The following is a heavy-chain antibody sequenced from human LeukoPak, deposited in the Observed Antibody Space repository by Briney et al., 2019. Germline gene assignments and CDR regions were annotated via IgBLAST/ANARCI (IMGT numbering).Heavy chain of an antibody. J-gene: IGHJ5*02. CDR1: GFTVNSNY. CDR3: AKTYYYDSSGYYYLGWFDP. D-gene: IGHD3-22*01. CDR2: IDTGGST. V-gene: IGHV3-66*01. Sequence: GGSLRLSCAASGFTVNSNYMSWVRQAPGKGLEWVSVIDTGGSTYYADSVKGRFTISRDNSKNTVYLQMTSLRAEDTAVYYCAKTYYYDSSGYYYLGWFDPWGQGTLVTVSS.